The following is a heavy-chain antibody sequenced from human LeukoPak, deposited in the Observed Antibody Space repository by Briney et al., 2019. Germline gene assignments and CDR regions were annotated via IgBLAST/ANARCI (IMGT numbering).Heavy chain of an antibody. D-gene: IGHD3-3*01. V-gene: IGHV4-59*08. Sequence: PSETLSLTWTVSGGSISSYYWSWIRQPPGKGLEWIGYIYYSGSTNYNPSLKSRVTISADTSKNQFSLKLSSVTAADTAVYYCVRSDEAYYDFWSGYGNWFDPWGQGTLVTVSS. CDR3: VRSDEAYYDFWSGYGNWFDP. CDR2: IYYSGST. CDR1: GGSISSYY. J-gene: IGHJ5*02.